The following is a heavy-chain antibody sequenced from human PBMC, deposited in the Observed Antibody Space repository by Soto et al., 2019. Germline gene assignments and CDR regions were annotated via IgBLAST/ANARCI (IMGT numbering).Heavy chain of an antibody. J-gene: IGHJ4*02. D-gene: IGHD3-22*01. V-gene: IGHV3-48*02. CDR3: ARGGVDYYDSSGYYQLDY. Sequence: GWSLRLSCASSVFTFISYSMNWVRQAPGKWLEWVSYISSSSSTIYYADSVKGRFTISRDNAKNSLYLQMNSLRDEDTAVYYCARGGVDYYDSSGYYQLDYWGQGTLVTVSS. CDR1: VFTFISYS. CDR2: ISSSSSTI.